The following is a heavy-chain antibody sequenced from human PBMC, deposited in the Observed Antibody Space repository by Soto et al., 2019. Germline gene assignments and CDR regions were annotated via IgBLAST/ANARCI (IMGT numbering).Heavy chain of an antibody. CDR2: MNPNTGNS. CDR1: GYTFTSYD. Sequence: QVQLVQSGAEVRKPGASVKVSCEASGYTFTSYDIYWVRQATGHGLEWMGWMNPNTGNSGYAQKFQGRVTMTSDTSKSTAHMEVSSLRSADTAVYYCARRAETNGWNGFGADKYYFDFWGQGTLVTVSS. J-gene: IGHJ4*02. V-gene: IGHV1-8*01. CDR3: ARRAETNGWNGFGADKYYFDF. D-gene: IGHD1-1*01.